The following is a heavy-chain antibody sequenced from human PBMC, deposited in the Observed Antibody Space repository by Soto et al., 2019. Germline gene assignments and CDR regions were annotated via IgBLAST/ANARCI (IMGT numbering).Heavy chain of an antibody. CDR2: ISYDGSNK. V-gene: IGHV3-30-3*01. CDR1: GFTFSSYA. J-gene: IGHJ6*02. CDR3: ARSMVVAATFYYGMDV. D-gene: IGHD2-15*01. Sequence: QVQLVESGGGVVQPGRSLRLSCAASGFTFSSYAMHWVRQAPGKGLEWVAVISYDGSNKYYADSVKGRFTISRENSKNTLDLQMNSLRAEDTAVYYCARSMVVAATFYYGMDVWGQGTTVTVSS.